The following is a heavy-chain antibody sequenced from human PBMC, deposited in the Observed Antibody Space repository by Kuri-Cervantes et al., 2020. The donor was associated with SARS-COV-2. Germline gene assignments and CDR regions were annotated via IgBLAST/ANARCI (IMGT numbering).Heavy chain of an antibody. J-gene: IGHJ6*02. CDR2: IRSKAYGGTT. CDR1: GFTFGDYA. V-gene: IGHV3-49*04. Sequence: GESLKISCTASGFTFGDYAMSWVRQAPGKGLEWVGFIRSKAYGGTTEYAASVKGRFTILRDDSKSIAYLQMNSLKTEDTAVYYCTREQNEGFYYYYGMDVWGQGTTVTVSS. CDR3: TREQNEGFYYYYGMDV.